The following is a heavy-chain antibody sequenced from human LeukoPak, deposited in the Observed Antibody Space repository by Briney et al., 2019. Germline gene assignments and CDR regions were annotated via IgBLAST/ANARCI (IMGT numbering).Heavy chain of an antibody. J-gene: IGHJ4*02. D-gene: IGHD3-10*01. Sequence: GGSLRLSCAASGFTVSSNYMSWVRQAPGKGLEGVSVIYSGGSTYYADSVKGRFTISRHNSKNTLYLQMNSLRAEDTAVYHCAREVQYYGSGSYSGYFDYWGQGTLVTVSS. CDR1: GFTVSSNY. V-gene: IGHV3-53*04. CDR3: AREVQYYGSGSYSGYFDY. CDR2: IYSGGST.